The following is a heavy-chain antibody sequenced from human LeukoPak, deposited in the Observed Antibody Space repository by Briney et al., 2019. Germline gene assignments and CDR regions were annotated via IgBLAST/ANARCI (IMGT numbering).Heavy chain of an antibody. CDR2: INPNSGGT. J-gene: IGHJ4*02. V-gene: IGHV1-2*06. CDR1: GSTFTDYY. CDR3: ARALYNWNDVGNDY. D-gene: IGHD1-1*01. Sequence: ASLKVSCKASGSTFTDYYMHWVRQAPGHGLEWIGRINPNSGGTNYAQKFQDRVTMSRDTSIRTAYMELSTLRSDDTAVYYCARALYNWNDVGNDYWGQGTLVTVSS.